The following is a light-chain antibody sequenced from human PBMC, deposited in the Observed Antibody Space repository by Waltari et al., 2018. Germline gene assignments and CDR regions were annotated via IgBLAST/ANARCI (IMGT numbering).Light chain of an antibody. CDR2: DAS. V-gene: IGKV3-11*01. J-gene: IGKJ5*01. Sequence: DILLTQSPATLSLSPGERATLPCRASQHVDTHLAWYQQKPGQAPRLLIYDASTLAPCIPARFSVSESGTDFSLSICTLEPEDFAICYFHQRSAGATVGQGTRLEIK. CDR3: HQRSAGAT. CDR1: QHVDTH.